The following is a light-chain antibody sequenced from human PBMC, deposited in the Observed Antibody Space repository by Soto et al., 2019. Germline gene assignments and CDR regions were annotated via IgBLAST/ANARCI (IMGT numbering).Light chain of an antibody. V-gene: IGLV3-21*04. Sequence: YELTQPPSVSVAPGKTARITCGGNDIGSKSVHWYQQKPGQAPVLVIYYDSDRPSGIPERFSGSNSGNTATLTISRVEAGDEADYYCQVWDSSSDPVVFGGGTKLTVL. CDR1: DIGSKS. CDR2: YDS. J-gene: IGLJ2*01. CDR3: QVWDSSSDPVV.